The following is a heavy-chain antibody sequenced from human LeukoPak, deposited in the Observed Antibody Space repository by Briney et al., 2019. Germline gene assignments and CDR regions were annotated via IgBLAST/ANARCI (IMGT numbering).Heavy chain of an antibody. Sequence: TGGSLRLSCAASGFTFSSYWMSWVRQAPGKGLEWVANIKQDGSEKYYVDSVKGRFTISRDNAKNSLYLQMNSLRAEDTAVYYCARDPDWFISGMDVWGKGTTVTVSP. CDR2: IKQDGSEK. D-gene: IGHD3-9*01. V-gene: IGHV3-7*01. J-gene: IGHJ6*04. CDR3: ARDPDWFISGMDV. CDR1: GFTFSSYW.